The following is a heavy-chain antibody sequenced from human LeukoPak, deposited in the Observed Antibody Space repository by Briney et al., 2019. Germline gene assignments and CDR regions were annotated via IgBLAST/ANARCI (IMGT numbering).Heavy chain of an antibody. CDR1: GFTFRSYG. Sequence: GGSLGLSCAASGFTFRSYGMHWVRQAPGKGLEWVAYIRYDGSNKDYADSVKGRFTISRDNSKNTLYLQMNSLRAEDTAVYYCAKDTLDSSGFFDYWGQGTLVTVSS. CDR2: IRYDGSNK. CDR3: AKDTLDSSGFFDY. J-gene: IGHJ4*02. D-gene: IGHD3-22*01. V-gene: IGHV3-30*02.